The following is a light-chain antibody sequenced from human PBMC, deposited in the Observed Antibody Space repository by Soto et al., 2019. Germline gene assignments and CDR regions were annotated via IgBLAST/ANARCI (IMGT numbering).Light chain of an antibody. CDR1: SSNIGSNY. CDR2: SNN. CDR3: AAWDDSLSGYV. Sequence: QSVLTQPPSASGTPGQRVTISCSGSSSNIGSNYVYWYQQLPGTAPKLLIYSNNQRPSGVPDRFSGSKSGTSASLAISGLRSEDEADYYCAAWDDSLSGYVFGTGTNHTVL. V-gene: IGLV1-47*02. J-gene: IGLJ1*01.